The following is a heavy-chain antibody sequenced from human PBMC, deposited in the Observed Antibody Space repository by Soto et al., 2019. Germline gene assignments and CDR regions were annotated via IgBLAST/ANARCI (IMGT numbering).Heavy chain of an antibody. J-gene: IGHJ3*02. V-gene: IGHV4-59*08. CDR1: GGSISSYY. CDR3: ARQWGTDAFDI. Sequence: QVQLQESGPGLVKPSETLSLTCTVSGGSISSYYWSWIRQPPGKGLEWIGYIYYSGSTNYNPSLKSRVTISVDTSKNQSSLKLSSVPAADTAVYYCARQWGTDAFDIWGQGTMVTVSS. D-gene: IGHD1-1*01. CDR2: IYYSGST.